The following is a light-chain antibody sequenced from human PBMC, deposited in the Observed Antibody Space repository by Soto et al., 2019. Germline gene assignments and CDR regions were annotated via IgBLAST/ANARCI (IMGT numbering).Light chain of an antibody. J-gene: IGKJ2*01. CDR1: QSISSW. V-gene: IGKV1-5*03. CDR3: QQYNSYSYT. CDR2: KAS. Sequence: DIQMTQSPSTLSASVGDRVTITCRASQSISSWLAWYQQKSGKAPKLLIYKASILESGVPSRFSGSGSGTEFTLTISSLQPDDFATYYCQQYNSYSYTFGQGTKLEIK.